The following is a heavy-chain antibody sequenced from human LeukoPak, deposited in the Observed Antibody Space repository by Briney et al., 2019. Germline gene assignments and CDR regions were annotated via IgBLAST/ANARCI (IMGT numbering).Heavy chain of an antibody. CDR2: IYYSGST. V-gene: IGHV4-31*03. CDR1: GGFISSGGYY. Sequence: SETLSLTCTVSGGFISSGGYYWSWIRQHPGKGLEWIGYIYYSGSTYYNPSLKSRVAISVDTSKNQFSLRLSSVTAADTAVYYCARYMVRDRMDVWGQGTTVTVSS. CDR3: ARYMVRDRMDV. J-gene: IGHJ6*02. D-gene: IGHD3-10*01.